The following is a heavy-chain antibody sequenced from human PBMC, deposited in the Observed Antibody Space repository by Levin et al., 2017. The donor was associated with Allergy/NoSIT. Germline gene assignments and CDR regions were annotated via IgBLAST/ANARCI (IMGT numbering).Heavy chain of an antibody. CDR3: AKMVSSVDLFDI. J-gene: IGHJ3*02. D-gene: IGHD2-21*01. V-gene: IGHV3-23*01. CDR2: ISRSLIDT. Sequence: GGSLRLSFAASGFPFDHYAMGWVRQSPGKGLEWVSAISRSLIDTHYADSVKGRFTISRDNSKTSLYLQMDSLRAEDTAIYYCAKMVSSVDLFDIWGQGTMVIVSS. CDR1: GFPFDHYA.